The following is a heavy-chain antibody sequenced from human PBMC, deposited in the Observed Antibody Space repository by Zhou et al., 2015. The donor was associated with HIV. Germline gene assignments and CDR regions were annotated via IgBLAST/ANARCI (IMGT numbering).Heavy chain of an antibody. CDR2: IRYDGRNK. CDR3: ARDLSSGWYWDY. J-gene: IGHJ4*02. Sequence: QVQLVESGGGVVQPGGSLRLSCAASGFTFSSYGMHWVRQAPGKGLEWVSFIRYDGRNKDYADSVKGRFTISRDNSKNTLYLQMSTLRAEDTAVYYCARDLSSGWYWDYWGQGTLVTVSS. D-gene: IGHD6-13*01. CDR1: GFTFSSYG. V-gene: IGHV3-30*02.